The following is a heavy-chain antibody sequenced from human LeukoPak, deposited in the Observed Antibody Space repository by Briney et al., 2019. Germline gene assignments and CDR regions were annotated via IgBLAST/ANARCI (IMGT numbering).Heavy chain of an antibody. Sequence: GASVKVSCKASGYTFTGYYMHWVRQAPGQGLKWMGWINPNSGGTNYAQKFQGRVTMTRDTSISTAYMELSRLRSDDTAVYYCASWVFYYDRNNWFDPWGQGTLVTVSS. CDR3: ASWVFYYDRNNWFDP. CDR1: GYTFTGYY. D-gene: IGHD3-22*01. CDR2: INPNSGGT. V-gene: IGHV1-2*02. J-gene: IGHJ5*02.